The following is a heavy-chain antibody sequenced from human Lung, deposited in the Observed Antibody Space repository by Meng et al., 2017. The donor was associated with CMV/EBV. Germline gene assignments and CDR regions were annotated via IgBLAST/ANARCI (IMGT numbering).Heavy chain of an antibody. CDR1: GYSFTTYW. CDR2: IFPGDSDI. V-gene: IGHV5-51*01. J-gene: IGHJ6*02. Sequence: GEXXKISCKTSGYSFTTYWIVWVRQLPGKGLEWMGTIFPGDSDIRYSPSFQGQVTISGDRSISTAYLQWNSLKASDTAIYYGAGGRLRGYVPYGADVWGQGTXVTVSS. D-gene: IGHD5-12*01. CDR3: AGGRLRGYVPYGADV.